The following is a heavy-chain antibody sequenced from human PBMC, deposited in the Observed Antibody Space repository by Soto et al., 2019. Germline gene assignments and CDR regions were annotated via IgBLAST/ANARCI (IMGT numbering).Heavy chain of an antibody. CDR2: IYYSGST. Sequence: SETLSLTCTVSGGSISSYYWSWIRQPPGKGLEWIGYIYYSGSTNYNPSLKSRVTISVDTSKNQFSLKLSSVTAADTAVYYCARQLNWNLDYRGQRTPVTVSS. J-gene: IGHJ4*02. V-gene: IGHV4-59*01. CDR3: ARQLNWNLDY. CDR1: GGSISSYY. D-gene: IGHD1-20*01.